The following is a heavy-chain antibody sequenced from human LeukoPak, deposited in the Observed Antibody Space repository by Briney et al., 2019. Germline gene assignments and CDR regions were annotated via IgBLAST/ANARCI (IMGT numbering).Heavy chain of an antibody. D-gene: IGHD6-6*01. CDR3: AKDRPYSSSSVFDY. CDR2: IRYDGSNK. CDR1: GFTFSSYG. Sequence: GGSLRLSCAASGFTFSSYGMHWVRQAPGKGLEWVAFIRYDGSNKYYADSVKGRFTISRDNSKNTLYLQMNSLRAEDTAVYYCAKDRPYSSSSVFDYWGQGTLVTVSS. J-gene: IGHJ4*02. V-gene: IGHV3-30*02.